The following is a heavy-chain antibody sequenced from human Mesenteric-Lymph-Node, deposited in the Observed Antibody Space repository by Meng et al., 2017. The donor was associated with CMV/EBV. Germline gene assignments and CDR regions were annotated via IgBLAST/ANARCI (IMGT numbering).Heavy chain of an antibody. D-gene: IGHD3-16*01. CDR3: VVQVGGWFDP. Sequence: SETLSLTCTVSGGSISSYYWSWIRQPPGKGLEWIGYIYYSGSTNYNPSLKSRVTISVDTSKNQFSLKLSSVTAADTAVYYCVVQVGGWFDPWGQGTLVTVSS. CDR2: IYYSGST. V-gene: IGHV4-59*01. CDR1: GGSISSYY. J-gene: IGHJ5*02.